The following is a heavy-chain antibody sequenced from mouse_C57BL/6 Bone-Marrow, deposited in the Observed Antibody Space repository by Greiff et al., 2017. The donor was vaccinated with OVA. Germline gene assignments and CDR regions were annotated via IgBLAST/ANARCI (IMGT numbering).Heavy chain of an antibody. D-gene: IGHD2-4*01. V-gene: IGHV5-2*01. CDR3: ARHDYDVRFDY. J-gene: IGHJ2*01. CDR1: EYEFPSHD. Sequence: EVKLVESGGGLVQPGESLKLSCESNEYEFPSHDMSWVRKTPEKRLELVAAINSDGGSTYYPDTMERRFIISRDNTQKTLYPQMSSLMSEDTALYYCARHDYDVRFDYWGQGTTLTVSS. CDR2: INSDGGST.